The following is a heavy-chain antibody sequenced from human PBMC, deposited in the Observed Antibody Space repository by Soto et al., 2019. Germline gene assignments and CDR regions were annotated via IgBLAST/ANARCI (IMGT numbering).Heavy chain of an antibody. Sequence: PGGSLRLSCAASRFTVSSNYLSWVRQAPGKGLEWVSVIFSADNTHYADSVKGRFTISRDNSKNTVFLQMNSLRAEDTAVYYCAITGAGYYIVWGQGTPVTVSS. CDR1: RFTVSSNY. CDR2: IFSADNT. J-gene: IGHJ4*02. CDR3: AITGAGYYIV. D-gene: IGHD3-3*01. V-gene: IGHV3-53*01.